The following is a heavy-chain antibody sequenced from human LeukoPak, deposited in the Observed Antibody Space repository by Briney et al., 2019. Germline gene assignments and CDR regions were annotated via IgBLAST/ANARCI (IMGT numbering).Heavy chain of an antibody. CDR2: MNPSDDST. V-gene: IGHV1-46*01. CDR3: VTMVPEMDY. J-gene: IGHJ4*02. D-gene: IGHD2-8*01. CDR1: GYTFSSYY. Sequence: RASVKVSCKASGYTFSSYYLHCGRQAPGQALERMGMMNPSDDSTMCAQKFQTRVTMTGDTSPSTLYMERSSVRSADTAVYYCVTMVPEMDYWGQGTLVTVSS.